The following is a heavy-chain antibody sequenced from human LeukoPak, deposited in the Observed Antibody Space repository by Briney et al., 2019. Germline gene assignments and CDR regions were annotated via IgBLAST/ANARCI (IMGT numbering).Heavy chain of an antibody. CDR2: INHSGST. CDR1: GGSISSGGYY. V-gene: IGHV4-34*01. J-gene: IGHJ4*02. Sequence: PSETLSLTCAVSGGSISSGGYYWSWIRQPPGKGLEWIGEINHSGSTNYNPSLKSRVTISVDTSKNQFSLKLSSVTAADTAVYYCARHGNPSDIVVVVAATGGFDYWGQGTLVTVSS. D-gene: IGHD2-15*01. CDR3: ARHGNPSDIVVVVAATGGFDY.